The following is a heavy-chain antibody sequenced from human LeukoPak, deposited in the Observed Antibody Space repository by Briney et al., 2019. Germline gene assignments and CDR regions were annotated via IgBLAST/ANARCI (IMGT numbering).Heavy chain of an antibody. CDR1: GYTFTSYG. CDR3: ARGGVNWNYGKNWFDP. V-gene: IGHV1-18*01. D-gene: IGHD1-7*01. J-gene: IGHJ5*02. Sequence: ASVKVSCKASGYTFTSYGISWVRQAPGQGLEWMGWISAYNGNTNYAQKLQGRVTMTTDTSTRTAYMELRSLRSDDTAVYYCARGGVNWNYGKNWFDPWGQGTLVTVSS. CDR2: ISAYNGNT.